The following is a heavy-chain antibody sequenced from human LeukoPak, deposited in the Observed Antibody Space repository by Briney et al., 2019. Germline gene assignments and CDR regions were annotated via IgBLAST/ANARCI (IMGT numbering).Heavy chain of an antibody. Sequence: GGSLRLSCGASGFTFSNYAMSWVRQAPGKGLEWVSGINDNGSTRFYAASVKGRFTSSRDNPKNTLYLQMNSLRAEDTAVYYCARSPYGDFDFDYWGQGTLVTVSS. CDR3: ARSPYGDFDFDY. CDR1: GFTFSNYA. CDR2: INDNGSTR. J-gene: IGHJ4*02. D-gene: IGHD4-17*01. V-gene: IGHV3-23*01.